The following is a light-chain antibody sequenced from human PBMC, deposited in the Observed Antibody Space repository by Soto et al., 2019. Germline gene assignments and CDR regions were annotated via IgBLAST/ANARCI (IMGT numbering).Light chain of an antibody. V-gene: IGLV3-21*02. Sequence: SYELTQPPSVSVAPGQTARITCGGNNIEIKSVHWYQQKPGQAPVLVVYEDGDRTTGIPERFSGSKSGNTATLTTSRVEAGDEADYYCQVWDTTNPVIFGGGTKVTVL. J-gene: IGLJ2*01. CDR3: QVWDTTNPVI. CDR1: NIEIKS. CDR2: EDG.